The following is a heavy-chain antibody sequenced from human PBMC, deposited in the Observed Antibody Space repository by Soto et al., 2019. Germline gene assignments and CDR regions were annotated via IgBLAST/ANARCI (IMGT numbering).Heavy chain of an antibody. CDR1: GFTFSDSA. Sequence: GGSLRLSCAASGFTFSDSAIHWVRQASGKGLEWVARIRSKTSNYATAYAASVKGRFTISRDDLENTASLQMNSLRTDDTAVYYCARDRYDFWSGSQHYGMDVWGQGPTVTVSS. CDR2: IRSKTSNYAT. J-gene: IGHJ6*02. CDR3: ARDRYDFWSGSQHYGMDV. D-gene: IGHD3-3*01. V-gene: IGHV3-73*01.